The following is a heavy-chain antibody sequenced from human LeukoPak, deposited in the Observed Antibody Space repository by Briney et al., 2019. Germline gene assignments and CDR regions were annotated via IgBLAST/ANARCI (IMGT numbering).Heavy chain of an antibody. CDR3: ARDGHYSSSNYYYMDV. Sequence: GGSLRLSCAASGFTFSSYSMNWVRQAPGKGLEWVSSISSSSSYIYYADSVKGRFTISTDNAKNSLYLQMNSLRAEDTAVYYCARDGHYSSSNYYYMDVWGKGTTVTVSS. V-gene: IGHV3-21*01. CDR1: GFTFSSYS. J-gene: IGHJ6*03. CDR2: ISSSSSYI. D-gene: IGHD6-6*01.